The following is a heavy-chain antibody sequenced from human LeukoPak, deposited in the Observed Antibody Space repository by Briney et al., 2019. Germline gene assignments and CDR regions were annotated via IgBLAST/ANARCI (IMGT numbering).Heavy chain of an antibody. Sequence: GESLKISCKGSGYSFTSYCIGWVRQMPGKGLEWMGIIYPGDSDTRYSPSFQGQVTISADKSISTAYLQWSSLKASDTAMYYCARVGAGSGSYSVGFDYWGQGTLVTVSS. V-gene: IGHV5-51*01. D-gene: IGHD3-10*01. CDR2: IYPGDSDT. CDR3: ARVGAGSGSYSVGFDY. CDR1: GYSFTSYC. J-gene: IGHJ4*02.